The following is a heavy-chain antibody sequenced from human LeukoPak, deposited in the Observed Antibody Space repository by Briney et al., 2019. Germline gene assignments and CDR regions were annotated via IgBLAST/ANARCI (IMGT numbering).Heavy chain of an antibody. V-gene: IGHV4-39*01. CDR3: ARAAGWERVYYYYYGMDV. Sequence: SETLSLTCTVSGGSISSSSYYWGWIRQPPGKGLEWIGSIYYSGSTYYNPSLKSRVTISVDTSKNQFSLKLSSVTAADTAVYYCARAAGWERVYYYYYGMDVWGQGTTVTVSS. J-gene: IGHJ6*02. CDR1: GGSISSSSYY. D-gene: IGHD1-26*01. CDR2: IYYSGST.